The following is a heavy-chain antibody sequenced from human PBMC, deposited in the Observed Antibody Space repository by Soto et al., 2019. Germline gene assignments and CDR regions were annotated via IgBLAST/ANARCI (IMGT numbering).Heavy chain of an antibody. J-gene: IGHJ4*02. Sequence: PSETLSLTCTVSGGSISSGGYYWSWIRQHPGKGLEWIGYTYYSGSTYYNPSLKSRVTISVDTSKNQFSLKLSSVTAADTAVYYCARNVAAAGYLDYWGQGTLVTSPQ. CDR1: GGSISSGGYY. D-gene: IGHD6-13*01. CDR3: ARNVAAAGYLDY. CDR2: TYYSGST. V-gene: IGHV4-31*03.